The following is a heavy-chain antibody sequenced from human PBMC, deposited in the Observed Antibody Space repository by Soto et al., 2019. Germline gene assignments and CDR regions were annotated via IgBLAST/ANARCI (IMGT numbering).Heavy chain of an antibody. D-gene: IGHD3-22*01. CDR2: IIPILGIA. J-gene: IGHJ4*02. V-gene: IGHV1-69*08. Sequence: QVQLVQSGAEVEKPGSSVKVSCKASGGTFSSYTISWVRQAPGQGLEWMGRIIPILGIANYAQKFQGRVTITADKATSTAYMELSSLRSEDTAVYYCAREGYDSSGSLGYWGQGTLVTVSS. CDR1: GGTFSSYT. CDR3: AREGYDSSGSLGY.